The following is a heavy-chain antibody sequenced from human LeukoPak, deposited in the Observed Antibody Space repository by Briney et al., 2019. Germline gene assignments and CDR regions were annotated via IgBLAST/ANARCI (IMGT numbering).Heavy chain of an antibody. V-gene: IGHV3-23*01. CDR1: GFTFNSYA. CDR3: AKTTAGNSSGRNPGWPVDY. J-gene: IGHJ4*02. Sequence: GSLRLSCAASGFTFNSYAMTWVRQAPGKGLEWVSHVSGSGGITYYADSVKGRLTIFRDNSKNTLYLQMNSLRAEDTAVYYCAKTTAGNSSGRNPGWPVDYWGQGTLVTVSS. CDR2: VSGSGGIT. D-gene: IGHD6-19*01.